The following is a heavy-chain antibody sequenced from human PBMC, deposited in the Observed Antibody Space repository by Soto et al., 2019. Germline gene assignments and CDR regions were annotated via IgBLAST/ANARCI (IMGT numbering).Heavy chain of an antibody. CDR1: GSSISRSTYY. CDR2: FFIGGNT. D-gene: IGHD3-10*01. Sequence: SETLSLTCTVSGSSISRSTYYWAWMRKPPGKWLEWIASFFIGGNTYYNPSLKSRVTISVDTSKNQFSLKLSSVTAADTAVYYCARRGYGPGFPYYYGMDVWGQGTTVT. CDR3: ARRGYGPGFPYYYGMDV. J-gene: IGHJ6*02. V-gene: IGHV4-39*01.